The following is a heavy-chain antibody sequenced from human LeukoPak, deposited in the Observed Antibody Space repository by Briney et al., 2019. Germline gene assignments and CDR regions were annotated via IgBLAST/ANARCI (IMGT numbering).Heavy chain of an antibody. CDR1: GFTFSNYA. Sequence: GGSLRLSCAASGFTFSNYAMSWVRQAPGKGLEWVSVLYSGGGPHYADSVRGRFTISRDNSKSTLYLQMNNLKTEDTAVYYCATSSGWYEQFDYWGQGTLVTVSS. D-gene: IGHD6-19*01. CDR2: LYSGGGP. J-gene: IGHJ4*02. CDR3: ATSSGWYEQFDY. V-gene: IGHV3-23*01.